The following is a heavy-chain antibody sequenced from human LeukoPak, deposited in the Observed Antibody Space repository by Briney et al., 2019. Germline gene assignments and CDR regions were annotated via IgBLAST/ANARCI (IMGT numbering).Heavy chain of an antibody. CDR3: ARVTQTDYDFDY. CDR2: INPNSGGT. Sequence: ASVKVSCKASGYTFTVYYMHWVRQAPGQGLEWMGWINPNSGGTNYAQKFQSRVTMTRDTSISTAYMELSRLRSDDTAVYYCARVTQTDYDFDYWGQGTLVTVSS. CDR1: GYTFTVYY. V-gene: IGHV1-2*02. D-gene: IGHD4-17*01. J-gene: IGHJ4*02.